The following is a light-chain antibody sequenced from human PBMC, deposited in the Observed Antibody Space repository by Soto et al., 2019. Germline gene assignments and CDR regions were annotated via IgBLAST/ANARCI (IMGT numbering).Light chain of an antibody. CDR2: DAS. V-gene: IGKV3-15*01. Sequence: EIVMTQSPATLSVSPGDRATLSCRASQSVSSSLAWYQQIPGQAPRLLIYDASTRATGIPARFGGSGSGTEFTLTISSLQSEDFAVYYCQQHNNWPPLTFGGGTKV. CDR1: QSVSSS. J-gene: IGKJ4*01. CDR3: QQHNNWPPLT.